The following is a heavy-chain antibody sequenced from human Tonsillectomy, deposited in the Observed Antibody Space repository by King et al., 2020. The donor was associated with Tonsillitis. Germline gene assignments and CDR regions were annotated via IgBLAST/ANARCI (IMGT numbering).Heavy chain of an antibody. Sequence: DVQLVESGGGLVKPGGSLRLSCAASGFSFSTYSMNWVRQAPGKGLEWVASISGSSNFIYYADSLKGRFTISRDNAKNSLYLQMNSLRAEDTAVYYCTKEDTLHCDGDCYSGRDFDYWGQGNLVTVSS. CDR1: GFSFSTYS. D-gene: IGHD2-21*02. J-gene: IGHJ4*02. CDR2: ISGSSNFI. CDR3: TKEDTLHCDGDCYSGRDFDY. V-gene: IGHV3-21*01.